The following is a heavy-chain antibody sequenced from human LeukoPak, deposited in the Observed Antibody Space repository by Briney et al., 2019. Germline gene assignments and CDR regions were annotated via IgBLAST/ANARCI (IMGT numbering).Heavy chain of an antibody. J-gene: IGHJ4*02. CDR3: ARTGIAVASDY. D-gene: IGHD6-19*01. CDR2: INPNSGGT. Sequence: ASVKVSCKASGYTFTGYYMHWVRQAPGQGLEWMGRINPNSGGTNYAHKFPGRVTMTRDTSISTAYMELSKLRSDDTAVYYCARTGIAVASDYWGQGTLVTVSS. CDR1: GYTFTGYY. V-gene: IGHV1-2*06.